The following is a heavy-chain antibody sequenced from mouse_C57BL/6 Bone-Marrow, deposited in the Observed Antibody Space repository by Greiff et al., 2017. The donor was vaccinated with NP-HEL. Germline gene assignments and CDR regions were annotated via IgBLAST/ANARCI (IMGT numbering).Heavy chain of an antibody. CDR1: GFTFSDYY. D-gene: IGHD1-1*01. CDR3: ARGGSSYWYFDV. CDR2: ISNGGGST. Sequence: EVKVVESGGGLVQPGGSLKLSCAASGFTFSDYYMYWVRQTPEKRLEWVAYISNGGGSTYYPDTVKGRFTISRDNAKNTLYLQMSRLKSEDTAMYYCARGGSSYWYFDVWGTGTTVTVSS. V-gene: IGHV5-12*01. J-gene: IGHJ1*03.